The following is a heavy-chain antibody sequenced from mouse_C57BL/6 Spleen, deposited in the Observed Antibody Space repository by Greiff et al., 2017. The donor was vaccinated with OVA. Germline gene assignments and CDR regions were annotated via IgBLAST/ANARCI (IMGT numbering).Heavy chain of an antibody. D-gene: IGHD2-4*01. CDR1: GYSFTSYY. CDR3: ARYEYGLPMDY. Sequence: QVQLQQSGPELVKPGASVKISCKASGYSFTSYYIHWVKQRPGQGLEWIGWIYPGSGNTKYNEKFKGKATLTADTSSSTAYMQLSSLTSEDSAVYYCARYEYGLPMDYWGQGTSVTVSS. CDR2: IYPGSGNT. V-gene: IGHV1-66*01. J-gene: IGHJ4*01.